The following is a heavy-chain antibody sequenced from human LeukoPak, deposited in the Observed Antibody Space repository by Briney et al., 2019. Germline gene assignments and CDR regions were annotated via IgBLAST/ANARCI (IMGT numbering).Heavy chain of an antibody. D-gene: IGHD6-6*01. CDR2: ISSSGSTI. Sequence: GGSLRLSCAASGFTFSSYEMNWVRQAPGKGLEWVSYISSSGSTIYYADSVKGRFTISRDDAKNSLYLQMNSLRAEDTAVYYCARASLRGSSSSLDYWGQGTLVTVSS. CDR1: GFTFSSYE. CDR3: ARASLRGSSSSLDY. V-gene: IGHV3-48*03. J-gene: IGHJ4*02.